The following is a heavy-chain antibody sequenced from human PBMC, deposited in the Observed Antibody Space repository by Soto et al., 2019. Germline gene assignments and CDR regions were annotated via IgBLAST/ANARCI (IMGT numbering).Heavy chain of an antibody. J-gene: IGHJ4*02. Sequence: QVQLVQSGAEVKKPGASVKVSCKASGYIFTNHYIHWVRQAPGQGLEWMGIINPSGGSTNYLQKFQGRITMTRDTSTSTVYMELSSLRSEDTAVYFCARADYCDSSGFYYDCWGQGSLVTVSS. V-gene: IGHV1-46*01. CDR2: INPSGGST. CDR1: GYIFTNHY. D-gene: IGHD3-22*01. CDR3: ARADYCDSSGFYYDC.